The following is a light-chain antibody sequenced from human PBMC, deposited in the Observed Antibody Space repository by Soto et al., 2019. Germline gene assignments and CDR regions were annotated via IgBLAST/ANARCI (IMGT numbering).Light chain of an antibody. V-gene: IGLV2-23*03. CDR1: SSDVGSYNL. J-gene: IGLJ3*02. CDR3: CSYTGSSTFWV. Sequence: QSVLTQPASVSGSPGQSITISCTGTSSDVGSYNLVSWYQQHPGKAPKLMIYEGSQRPSGVSSRFSGSKSGNTASLTISGLQAEDEADYYCCSYTGSSTFWVFGGGTKVTVL. CDR2: EGS.